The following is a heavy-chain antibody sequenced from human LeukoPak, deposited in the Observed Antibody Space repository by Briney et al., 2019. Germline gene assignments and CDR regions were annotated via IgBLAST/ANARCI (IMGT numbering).Heavy chain of an antibody. D-gene: IGHD5-24*01. CDR1: GYTFTSYG. Sequence: ASVKVSCKASGYTFTSYGISWVRQAPGQGLEWMGGIIPIFDTANYAQKFQGRVTITADESTSTAHMELSSLRSEDTAVYYCARSGTWGRWLQPEDYFDYWGQGALVTVSS. CDR3: ARSGTWGRWLQPEDYFDY. V-gene: IGHV1-69*13. CDR2: IIPIFDTA. J-gene: IGHJ4*02.